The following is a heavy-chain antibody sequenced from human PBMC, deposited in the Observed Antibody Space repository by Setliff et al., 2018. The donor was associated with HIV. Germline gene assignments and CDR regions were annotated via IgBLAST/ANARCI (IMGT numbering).Heavy chain of an antibody. V-gene: IGHV1-2*02. CDR2: INPNSGGA. CDR1: GYTFTGYY. CDR3: AREYAMAARY. Sequence: GGPVKVSCKASGYTFTGYYMHWVRQAPGQGLEWMGWINPNSGGANYAQKFQGRVTMTRDTSISTAYMELRRLRSDDTAVYYCAREYAMAARYWGRGTLVTVSS. D-gene: IGHD2-15*01. J-gene: IGHJ4*02.